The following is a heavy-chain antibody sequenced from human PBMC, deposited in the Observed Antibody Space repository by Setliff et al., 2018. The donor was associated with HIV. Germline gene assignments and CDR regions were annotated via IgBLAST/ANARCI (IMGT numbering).Heavy chain of an antibody. CDR2: INPNSGGT. D-gene: IGHD5-18*01. CDR3: ARRRIQHWGYWYFDL. Sequence: ASVKVSCKASGYTFTGYYMHWVRQAPGQGLEWMGRINPNSGGTNYEQKFQGRVTMTRDTSISTAYMELSGLRSDDTAVYYCARRRIQHWGYWYFDLWGRGTLVTVSS. CDR1: GYTFTGYY. V-gene: IGHV1-2*06. J-gene: IGHJ2*01.